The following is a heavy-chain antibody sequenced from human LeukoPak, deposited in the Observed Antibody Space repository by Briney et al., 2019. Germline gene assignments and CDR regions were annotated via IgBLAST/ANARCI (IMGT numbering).Heavy chain of an antibody. CDR3: ARDWSSSWVYFDY. J-gene: IGHJ4*02. V-gene: IGHV4-61*02. Sequence: SETLSLTCTVSDGSINSGNYYWRWIRQPAGKGLEWIGRIYTNGNTKYNPSLKSRVTISLDTSKNQFSLKLTSVTAADTAVYYCARDWSSSWVYFDYWGQGTLVTVSS. CDR1: DGSINSGNYY. D-gene: IGHD6-13*01. CDR2: IYTNGNT.